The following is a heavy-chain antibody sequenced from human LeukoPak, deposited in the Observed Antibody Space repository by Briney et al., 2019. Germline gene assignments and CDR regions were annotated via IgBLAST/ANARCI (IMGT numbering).Heavy chain of an antibody. V-gene: IGHV3-23*01. D-gene: IGHD5-18*01. CDR2: MLGSGATT. CDR3: AKAKTQAMVLPGNY. J-gene: IGHJ4*02. CDR1: GFAFSSYA. Sequence: GGSLRLSCAASGFAFSSYAMSWVRQAPGKGLEWVSTMLGSGATTYYADSVRGRFTISRDNSKNTLYLQMNSLRAEDTAVYYCAKAKTQAMVLPGNYWGQGTLVTVSS.